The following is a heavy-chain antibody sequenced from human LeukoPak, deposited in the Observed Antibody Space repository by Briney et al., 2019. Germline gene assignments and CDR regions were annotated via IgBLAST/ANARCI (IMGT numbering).Heavy chain of an antibody. CDR1: GGSISSSSYY. J-gene: IGHJ5*02. CDR3: AIFWEGAPYCSSTSCYWSNWFDP. Sequence: SETLSLTCTVSGGSISSSSYYWGWIRQPPEKRLEMIGSIYYSGSTYYNPSLKSLVTISVDTSKNQFSLKRSAVTAAATSLYYCAIFWEGAPYCSSTSCYWSNWFDPWGQGTLVTVSS. CDR2: IYYSGST. V-gene: IGHV4-39*07. D-gene: IGHD2-2*01.